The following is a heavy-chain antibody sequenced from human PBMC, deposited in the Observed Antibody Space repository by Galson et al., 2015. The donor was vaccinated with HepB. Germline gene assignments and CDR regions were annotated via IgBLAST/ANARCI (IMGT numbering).Heavy chain of an antibody. Sequence: SVKVSCKASGYTFSTYSITWVRQAPGQGLEWMGWISPYNRDTKYARKFQERVTITRDMSTSTAYMELSSLRSEDTAVYYCAACYDSSGYVDYWGQGTLVTVSS. CDR1: GYTFSTYS. J-gene: IGHJ4*02. CDR3: AACYDSSGYVDY. V-gene: IGHV1-18*01. D-gene: IGHD3-22*01. CDR2: ISPYNRDT.